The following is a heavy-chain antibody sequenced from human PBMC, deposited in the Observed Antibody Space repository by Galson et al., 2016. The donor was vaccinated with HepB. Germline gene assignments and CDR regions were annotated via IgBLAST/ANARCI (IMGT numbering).Heavy chain of an antibody. CDR3: ATRRADIRRG. CDR1: GFTVSHNY. CDR2: IYSGGST. Sequence: SLRLSCAASGFTVSHNYMSWVRQAPGKGLEWVSLIYSGGSTSYADSVKGRFTISRDNSKNTLYLQMNNLRAEDTAVYYCATRRADIRRGWGQGTLVTVSS. J-gene: IGHJ4*02. V-gene: IGHV3-66*01. D-gene: IGHD5-12*01.